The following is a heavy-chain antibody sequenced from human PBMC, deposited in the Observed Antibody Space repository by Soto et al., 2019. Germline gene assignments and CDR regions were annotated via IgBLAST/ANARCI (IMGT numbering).Heavy chain of an antibody. CDR1: GFTFSSYG. D-gene: IGHD4-4*01. J-gene: IGHJ6*03. V-gene: IGHV3-33*01. CDR2: IWYDGSNK. CDR3: ARGGGTVTPNLYMDV. Sequence: GGSLRLSCAASGFTFSSYGMHWVRQAPGKGLEWVAVIWYDGSNKYYADSVKGRFTISRDNFKNTLYLQMNSLRAEDTAVYYCARGGGTVTPNLYMDVWGKGTTVTVSS.